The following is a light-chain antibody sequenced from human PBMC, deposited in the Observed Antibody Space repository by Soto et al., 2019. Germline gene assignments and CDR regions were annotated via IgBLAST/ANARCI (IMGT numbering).Light chain of an antibody. Sequence: QSVLTQPASVSGSPGQSITISCTGASSDVGGYNYVSWFQQHPGKAPKLLIYDVSNRPSGVSNRFSGSKSGNTASLTISGLQAEHEADYYCSSYTRSTTLDVFGTGTKVTVL. J-gene: IGLJ1*01. V-gene: IGLV2-14*01. CDR3: SSYTRSTTLDV. CDR1: SSDVGGYNY. CDR2: DVS.